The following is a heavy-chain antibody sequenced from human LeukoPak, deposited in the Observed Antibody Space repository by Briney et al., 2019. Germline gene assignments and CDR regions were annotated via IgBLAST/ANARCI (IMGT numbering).Heavy chain of an antibody. CDR1: GDSMRSGSHY. J-gene: IGHJ6*03. Sequence: KASQTLSLTCTVSGDSMRSGSHYWSWLREPAGKGLEWIGRIYSSGSTNYNPSLKSRVTMSADTSKNPFSLKLSSVTAADTAVYNCARDLRSYSSSPEYYYYYMDVSGKGTTVTAS. D-gene: IGHD6-6*01. CDR3: ARDLRSYSSSPEYYYYYMDV. CDR2: IYSSGST. V-gene: IGHV4-61*02.